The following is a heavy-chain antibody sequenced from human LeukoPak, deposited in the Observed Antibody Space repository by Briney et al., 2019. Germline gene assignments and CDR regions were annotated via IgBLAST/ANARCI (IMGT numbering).Heavy chain of an antibody. CDR3: ASDTRVMFPGSARPKADKRYYYYGMDV. CDR2: IYSGGST. V-gene: IGHV3-53*01. CDR1: GFTVSSNY. D-gene: IGHD3-16*01. Sequence: EGSLRLSCAASGFTVSSNYMSWVRQAPGKGLEWVSVIYSGGSTYYADSVKGRFTISRDNAKNSLYLQMNSLRADDTAVYYCASDTRVMFPGSARPKADKRYYYYGMDVWGQGTTVTVSS. J-gene: IGHJ6*02.